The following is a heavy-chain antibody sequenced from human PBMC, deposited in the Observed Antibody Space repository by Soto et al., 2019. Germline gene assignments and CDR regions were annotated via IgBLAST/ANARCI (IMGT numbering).Heavy chain of an antibody. V-gene: IGHV4-59*01. CDR1: GGSISDDY. CDR3: AREARGVISGMDV. D-gene: IGHD3-10*01. J-gene: IGHJ6*02. CDR2: ISHSGST. Sequence: SETLSLTCTVSGGSISDDYWSWIRQPPGKGLEWIGHISHSGSTNYKPSLKRRVTISVDTSKRQFSLKLSSVTAADTAVYYCAREARGVISGMDVWGQGTTVTVSS.